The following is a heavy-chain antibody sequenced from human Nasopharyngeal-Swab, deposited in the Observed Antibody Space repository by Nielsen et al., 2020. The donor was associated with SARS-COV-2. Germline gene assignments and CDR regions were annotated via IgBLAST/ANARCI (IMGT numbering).Heavy chain of an antibody. CDR3: ARSLVGVSRHFDY. J-gene: IGHJ4*02. D-gene: IGHD1-26*01. CDR2: MSYSGTT. Sequence: SDTLSLTCTVSGGSISSNYWNWIRQPPGKGLEWIGYMSYSGTTNYNPSLNSRVTISLDTSKNQFSLRLNSVTSADTAVYYCARSLVGVSRHFDYWGQGALVTVSS. V-gene: IGHV4-59*01. CDR1: GGSISSNY.